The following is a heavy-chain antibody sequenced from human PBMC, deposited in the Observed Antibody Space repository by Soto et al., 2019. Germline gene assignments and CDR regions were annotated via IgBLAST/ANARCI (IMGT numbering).Heavy chain of an antibody. CDR2: INSDGSST. D-gene: IGHD3-3*01. CDR1: GFTFSNYW. J-gene: IGHJ5*02. CDR3: ARGRGTIFNWFDP. V-gene: IGHV3-74*01. Sequence: EVQLVESGGGLLQPGGSLRLSCAASGFTFSNYWMHWVRQAPGKGLVWVSRINSDGSSTSYADSVKGRFTISRDNAKNPLYLQMNSLRAEDTAVYYCARGRGTIFNWFDPWGQGTLVTVSS.